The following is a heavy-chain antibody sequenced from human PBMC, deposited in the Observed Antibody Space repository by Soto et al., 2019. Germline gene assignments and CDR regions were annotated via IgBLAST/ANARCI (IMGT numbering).Heavy chain of an antibody. Sequence: SETLSLTCTVSGGSISSGDYYWSWIRQPPGKGLEWIGYIYYSGSTYYNPSLKSRVTISVDTSKNQFSLKLSSVTAADTAVYYCARGPAARPNYYYYGMDVWGQGTTVTVSS. CDR2: IYYSGST. J-gene: IGHJ6*02. V-gene: IGHV4-30-4*01. CDR1: GGSISSGDYY. CDR3: ARGPAARPNYYYYGMDV. D-gene: IGHD2-2*01.